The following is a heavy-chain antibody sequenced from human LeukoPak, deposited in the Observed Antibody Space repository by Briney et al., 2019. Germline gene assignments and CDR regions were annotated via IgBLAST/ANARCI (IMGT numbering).Heavy chain of an antibody. Sequence: GASVKVSCKASGYTFTSYGISWVRQAPGQAFEWMGWLSAYNCNTNDAQKLHGRVTMTTDTSTRTAYMELRRLRSDDTAVYYWARDGGDCSGGSCSSNWFAAGGQGTLVTVYS. D-gene: IGHD2-15*01. V-gene: IGHV1-18*01. J-gene: IGHJ5*02. CDR2: LSAYNCNT. CDR3: ARDGGDCSGGSCSSNWFAA. CDR1: GYTFTSYG.